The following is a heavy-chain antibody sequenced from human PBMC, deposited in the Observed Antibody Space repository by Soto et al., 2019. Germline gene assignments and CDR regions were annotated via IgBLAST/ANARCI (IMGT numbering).Heavy chain of an antibody. J-gene: IGHJ5*02. CDR3: ARLGKYYQSLDP. V-gene: IGHV4-39*01. CDR1: SSSLSSSTYY. D-gene: IGHD2-2*01. CDR2: IYYSGNT. Sequence: SETLSLTCSFSSSSLSSSTYYLSWIRTPPGRGPEWIGSIYYSGNTYYNPSLKSRVTISVDTSKNQFSLRLSSVSAADTAVYYCARLGKYYQSLDPWGPGTLVTVSS.